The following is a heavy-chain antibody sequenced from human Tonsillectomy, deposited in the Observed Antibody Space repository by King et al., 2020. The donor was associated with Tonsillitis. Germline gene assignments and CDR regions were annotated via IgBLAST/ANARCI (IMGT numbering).Heavy chain of an antibody. D-gene: IGHD3-3*01. Sequence: VQLQESGPGMVKPSETLSLTCTVSGGSISSSSYYWGWIRQPPGKGLEWIGSIYYSGSTYYNPSLKSRVTISVDTSKNQFSLKMSSVTAADTSVYYCANANRFLKPPDYWGQGTLVTVSS. CDR1: GGSISSSSYY. J-gene: IGHJ4*02. CDR2: IYYSGST. V-gene: IGHV4-39*07. CDR3: ANANRFLKPPDY.